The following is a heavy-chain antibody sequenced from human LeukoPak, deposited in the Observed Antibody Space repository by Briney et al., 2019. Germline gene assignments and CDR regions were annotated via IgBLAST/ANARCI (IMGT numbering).Heavy chain of an antibody. CDR1: GSSFTSYW. CDR3: ARATDTMIDAFDI. J-gene: IGHJ3*02. V-gene: IGHV1-2*02. Sequence: GESLKISCKGSGSSFTSYWIGWVRQAPGQGLEWMGWINPNSGGTNYAQKFQGRVTMTRDTSISTAYMELSRLRSDDTAVYYCARATDTMIDAFDIWGQGTMVTVSS. D-gene: IGHD3-22*01. CDR2: INPNSGGT.